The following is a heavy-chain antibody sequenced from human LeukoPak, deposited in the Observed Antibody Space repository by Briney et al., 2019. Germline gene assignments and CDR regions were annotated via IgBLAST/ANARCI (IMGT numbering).Heavy chain of an antibody. J-gene: IGHJ6*03. Sequence: SVKVPCKASGGTFSSYAIRWVRQAPGQGLEWMGGIIPIFGTANYAQKFQGRVTITADESTSTAYMELSSLRSEDTAVYYCAREGSSGTEYYYYYMDVWGKGTTVSVSS. V-gene: IGHV1-69*01. CDR3: AREGSSGTEYYYYYMDV. D-gene: IGHD6-6*01. CDR1: GGTFSSYA. CDR2: IIPIFGTA.